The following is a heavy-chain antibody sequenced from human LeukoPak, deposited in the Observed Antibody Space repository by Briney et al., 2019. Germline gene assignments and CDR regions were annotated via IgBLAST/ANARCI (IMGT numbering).Heavy chain of an antibody. Sequence: SGPALVKPTQTLTLTCTFSGFSLSTSGMCVSWIRQPPGKALEWLARIDWDDDKYYRTSLKTRLTISKDTSKNQVVLTMTNMDPVDTGTYYCARTNSITGTNPFDYWGQGTLVTVSS. J-gene: IGHJ4*02. CDR3: ARTNSITGTNPFDY. CDR2: IDWDDDK. D-gene: IGHD1-7*01. V-gene: IGHV2-70*11. CDR1: GFSLSTSGMC.